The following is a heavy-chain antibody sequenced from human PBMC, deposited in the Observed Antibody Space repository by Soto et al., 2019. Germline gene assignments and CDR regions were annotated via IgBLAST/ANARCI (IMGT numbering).Heavy chain of an antibody. Sequence: ASVRVSCKASGYTFTNYDISWVRQAPGQGLEWLGWISGYNGNRNYAQKFQGRVTMTTDTSTSTVYMELRSLRSDDTAVYYCARGRYCSSITCDKKYGMDVWGQGTTVTVSS. J-gene: IGHJ6*02. CDR1: GYTFTNYD. CDR2: ISGYNGNR. V-gene: IGHV1-18*01. CDR3: ARGRYCSSITCDKKYGMDV. D-gene: IGHD2-2*01.